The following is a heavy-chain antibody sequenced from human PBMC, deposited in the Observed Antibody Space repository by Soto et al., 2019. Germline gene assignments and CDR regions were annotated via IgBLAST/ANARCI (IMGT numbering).Heavy chain of an antibody. D-gene: IGHD2-2*01. CDR2: IIPILGIA. J-gene: IGHJ4*02. Sequence: SVKVSCKASGGTFSSYTISWVRQAPGQGLEWMGRIIPILGIANYAQKFQGRVTITADKSTSTAYMELSSLRSEDTAVYYCARGRGVVPAAHDYWGQGTLVTVSS. CDR3: ARGRGVVPAAHDY. CDR1: GGTFSSYT. V-gene: IGHV1-69*02.